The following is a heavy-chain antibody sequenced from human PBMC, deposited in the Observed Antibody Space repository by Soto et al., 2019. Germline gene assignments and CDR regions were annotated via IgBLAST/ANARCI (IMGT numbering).Heavy chain of an antibody. D-gene: IGHD4-17*01. CDR1: GFTFTSFA. CDR2: ISENGVNK. V-gene: IGHV3-30*09. CDR3: ARRLTETVTGLGY. J-gene: IGHJ4*02. Sequence: QVQLVESGGGVVQTGASLRLSCSASGFTFTSFAIHWVRQAPGKGLEWVAVISENGVNKYSAESVRGRFVISRDNSKNTVELEMNSLSPENTAVYFCARRLTETVTGLGYWGQGNLVSVSS.